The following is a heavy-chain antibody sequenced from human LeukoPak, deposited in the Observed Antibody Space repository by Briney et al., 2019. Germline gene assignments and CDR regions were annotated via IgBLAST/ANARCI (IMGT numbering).Heavy chain of an antibody. D-gene: IGHD2-15*01. Sequence: ASVKVSCKVSGYTLTELSMHWVRQAPGQGLEWMGWINPNSGGTNYAQKFQGRVTMTRDTSISTAYMELSRLRSDDTAVYYCARDGCSGGSCYSDYWGQGTLVTVSS. CDR1: GYTLTELS. V-gene: IGHV1-2*02. CDR3: ARDGCSGGSCYSDY. J-gene: IGHJ4*02. CDR2: INPNSGGT.